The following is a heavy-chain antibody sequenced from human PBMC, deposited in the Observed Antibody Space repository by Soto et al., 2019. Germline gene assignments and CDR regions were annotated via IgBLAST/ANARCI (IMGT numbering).Heavy chain of an antibody. J-gene: IGHJ6*03. CDR2: IYYSGST. D-gene: IGHD6-13*01. Sequence: PSETLSLTCTVSGGSSSSYYWSWIRQPPGKGLEWIGYIYYSGSTNYNPSLKSRVTISVDTSKNQFSLKLSSVTAADTAVYYCASVSSSYYYYYMDVWGKETTVTVSS. CDR3: ASVSSSYYYYYMDV. CDR1: GGSSSSYY. V-gene: IGHV4-59*01.